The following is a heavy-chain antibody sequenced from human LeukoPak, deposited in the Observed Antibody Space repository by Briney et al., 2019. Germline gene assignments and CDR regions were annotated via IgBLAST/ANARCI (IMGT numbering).Heavy chain of an antibody. V-gene: IGHV4-59*08. CDR3: ARGGGITGTHASHWFQYYFDY. D-gene: IGHD1-7*01. CDR2: IYYSGST. CDR1: GGSISSYY. Sequence: PSETLSLTCTVSGGSISSYYRSWIRQPPGKGLEWIGYIYYSGSTSYNPSLKSRVTVSVDTSKNQFSLKLSSVTAADTAVYYCARGGGITGTHASHWFQYYFDYWGQGTLVTVSS. J-gene: IGHJ4*02.